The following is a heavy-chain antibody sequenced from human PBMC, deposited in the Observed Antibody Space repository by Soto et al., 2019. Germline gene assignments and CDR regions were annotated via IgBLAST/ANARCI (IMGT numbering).Heavy chain of an antibody. D-gene: IGHD3-22*01. V-gene: IGHV1-69*13. CDR2: IIPIFGTA. CDR3: ARGGNYYDSSGYYYYFDY. J-gene: IGHJ4*02. CDR1: GGTFSSYA. Sequence: ASVKVSCKASGGTFSSYAISWVRQAPGQGLEWMGGIIPIFGTANYAQKFQGRVTITADESTSTAYMELSSLRSEDTAVYYCARGGNYYDSSGYYYYFDYWGQETLVTVSS.